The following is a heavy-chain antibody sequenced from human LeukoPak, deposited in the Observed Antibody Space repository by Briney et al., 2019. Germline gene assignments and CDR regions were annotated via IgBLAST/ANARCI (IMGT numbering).Heavy chain of an antibody. CDR1: GFTFSNYA. Sequence: SGGSLRLSCAASGFTFSNYAMNWVRQAPGKGLELVSLISGSGGTTYYADSVKGRFTISRDNSKNTLYLQMNSLRVEDTAVYYCAKGNYYYGSGTYPNFDYWGQGTLVTVSS. CDR2: ISGSGGTT. D-gene: IGHD3-10*01. J-gene: IGHJ4*02. CDR3: AKGNYYYGSGTYPNFDY. V-gene: IGHV3-23*01.